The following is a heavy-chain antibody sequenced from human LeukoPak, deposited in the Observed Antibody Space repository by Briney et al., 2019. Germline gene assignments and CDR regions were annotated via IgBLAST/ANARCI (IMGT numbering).Heavy chain of an antibody. Sequence: ASVKVSCKASGYTFTHYYIHWVRQAPGQGLEWMGWINPNSGGTKSAQKIQGRVTMSRDTSIRTAYMELSRLISDDTAVYYWGRAGYYATSGPDYWGQGTLVTVSS. V-gene: IGHV1-2*02. CDR2: INPNSGGT. CDR3: GRAGYYATSGPDY. D-gene: IGHD3-22*01. CDR1: GYTFTHYY. J-gene: IGHJ4*02.